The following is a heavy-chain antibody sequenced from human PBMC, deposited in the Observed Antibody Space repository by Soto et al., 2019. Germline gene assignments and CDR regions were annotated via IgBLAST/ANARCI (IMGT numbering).Heavy chain of an antibody. CDR2: IYPGDSDT. J-gene: IGHJ6*03. Sequence: GESLKISCKGSGYSFTSYWIGGVRQMPGKGLEWMGIIYPGDSDTRYSPSFQGQVTISADKSISTAYLQWSSLKASDTAMYYCARHWRGPDYYYYMDVWGKGTTVTVSS. CDR3: ARHWRGPDYYYYMDV. CDR1: GYSFTSYW. V-gene: IGHV5-51*01. D-gene: IGHD3-3*01.